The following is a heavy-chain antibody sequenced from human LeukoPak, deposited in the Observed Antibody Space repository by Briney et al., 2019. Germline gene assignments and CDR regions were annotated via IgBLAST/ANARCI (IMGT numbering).Heavy chain of an antibody. CDR3: ARALRARITGTSASVYGMDV. D-gene: IGHD1-20*01. CDR1: GGSHRSSSYH. CDR2: IYYSGST. V-gene: IGHV4-61*01. J-gene: IGHJ6*02. Sequence: SETLSVTRIVCGGSHRSSSYHASWTRGPPEKALEGIGYIYYSGSTNDSPSLKSRVTISVVTSKNQFSLKLSSVTAADTAVYYWARALRARITGTSASVYGMDVWGQGTTVTVSS.